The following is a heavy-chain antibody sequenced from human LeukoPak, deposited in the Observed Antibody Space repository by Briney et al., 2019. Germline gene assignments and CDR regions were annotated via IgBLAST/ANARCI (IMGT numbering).Heavy chain of an antibody. CDR1: GFTVSNNY. V-gene: IGHV3-7*01. Sequence: GGSLRLSCAASGFTVSNNYMSWVRQAPGKGLEWVANIKQDGSEKYYVDSVKSRFTISRDNAKNSLYLQMNSLRAEDTAMYYCASLSRVNDYWGQGTLVTVS. CDR3: ASLSRVNDY. D-gene: IGHD2/OR15-2a*01. J-gene: IGHJ4*02. CDR2: IKQDGSEK.